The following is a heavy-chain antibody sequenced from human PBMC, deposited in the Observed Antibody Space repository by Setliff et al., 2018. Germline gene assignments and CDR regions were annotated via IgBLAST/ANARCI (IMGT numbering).Heavy chain of an antibody. CDR1: GYIFTSYG. D-gene: IGHD5-18*01. CDR2: TIPMFGTI. V-gene: IGHV1-69*05. Sequence: SVKVSCKASGYIFTSYGISWVRQAPGQGLEWMGGTIPMFGTIDYARKFQGRVTIITDESTTTAYMELSSLGSEDTAVYYCVREGVDTRSSTDYRYYMDVWGKGTTVTVSS. J-gene: IGHJ6*03. CDR3: VREGVDTRSSTDYRYYMDV.